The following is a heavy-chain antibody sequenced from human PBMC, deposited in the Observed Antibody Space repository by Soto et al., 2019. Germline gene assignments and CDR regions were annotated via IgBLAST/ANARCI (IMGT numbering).Heavy chain of an antibody. J-gene: IGHJ5*02. CDR1: GYTFSNYG. D-gene: IGHD3-16*01. CDR2: MNPGSGDT. Sequence: QVQLVQSGAEVKKPGASVKVSCKASGYTFSNYGISWVRHAPGQGLEWMGWMNPGSGDTGYAQKFQGRVTMTRDISIATAYMELSSLRSDDTAIYYCARMETFGSLNWFDPWGQGTLVTVSS. CDR3: ARMETFGSLNWFDP. V-gene: IGHV1-8*02.